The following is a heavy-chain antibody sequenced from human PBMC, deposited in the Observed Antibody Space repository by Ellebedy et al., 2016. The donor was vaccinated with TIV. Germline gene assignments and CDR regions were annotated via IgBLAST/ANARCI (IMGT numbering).Heavy chain of an antibody. CDR1: GDSIKSYY. V-gene: IGHV4-59*01. Sequence: SETLSLTXTVSGDSIKSYYWSWIRQPPGKGLEWIGYFYYGGSTNYNPSLNYNPSLKSRVTISVDTSKNLCSLNLSSVTAADTAVYYWARVSLLGRLTYWFDPWGQGTLVTVSS. J-gene: IGHJ5*02. CDR2: FYYGGST. CDR3: ARVSLLGRLTYWFDP. D-gene: IGHD2-8*02.